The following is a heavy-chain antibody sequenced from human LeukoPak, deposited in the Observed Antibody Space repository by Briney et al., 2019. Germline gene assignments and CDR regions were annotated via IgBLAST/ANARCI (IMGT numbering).Heavy chain of an antibody. Sequence: GGSLRLSCAASGFTFSSYEMNWVRQAPGKGLEWVSYISSSGSTIYYADSVKGRFTISSDNAKNSLYLQMNSLRAEDTAVYYCARDWDWGSFDYWGQGTLVTVSS. J-gene: IGHJ4*02. CDR2: ISSSGSTI. CDR1: GFTFSSYE. V-gene: IGHV3-48*03. CDR3: ARDWDWGSFDY. D-gene: IGHD3/OR15-3a*01.